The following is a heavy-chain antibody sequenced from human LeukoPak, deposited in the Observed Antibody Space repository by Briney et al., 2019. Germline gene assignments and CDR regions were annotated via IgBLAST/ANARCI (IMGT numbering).Heavy chain of an antibody. CDR1: GFTFSTYD. D-gene: IGHD4-23*01. CDR3: ARGGRDPGGFDP. J-gene: IGHJ5*02. V-gene: IGHV3-13*01. Sequence: GGSLRLSCAASGFTFSTYDMHWLRHATGKGLEGVSAIGTAGDTYYSGSVKGRFTISSENAKNSLYLQMNRLRAGDTAVYYCARGGRDPGGFDPWGQGTLVTVSS. CDR2: IGTAGDT.